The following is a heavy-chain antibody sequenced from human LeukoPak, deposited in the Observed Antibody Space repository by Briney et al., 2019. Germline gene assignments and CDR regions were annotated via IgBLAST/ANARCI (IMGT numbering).Heavy chain of an antibody. CDR3: ATVHQGSGSYCLDY. Sequence: ASVKVSCKVSGYTLTELSMHWVRQAPGKGLEWMGGFDPEDGETIYAQKFQGRVTMTEDTSTDTAYMELSSLRSEDTAVYYCATVHQGSGSYCLDYWGQGTLVTVSS. CDR2: FDPEDGET. D-gene: IGHD3-10*01. V-gene: IGHV1-24*01. J-gene: IGHJ4*02. CDR1: GYTLTELS.